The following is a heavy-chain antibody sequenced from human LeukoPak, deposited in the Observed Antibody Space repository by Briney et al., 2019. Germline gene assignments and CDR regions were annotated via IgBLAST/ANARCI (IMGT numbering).Heavy chain of an antibody. J-gene: IGHJ6*02. CDR3: ARSYCSSTSCYGGYYYYGMDV. CDR2: IYYSGST. CDR1: GGSISSGGYY. Sequence: SETLSLTCTVSGGSISSGGYYWSWIRQHPGKGLEWIGYIYYSGSTYYNPSLKSRVTISVDTSKNQFSLKLSSVTAADTAVYYCARSYCSSTSCYGGYYYYGMDVWGQGTTVTVSS. D-gene: IGHD2-2*01. V-gene: IGHV4-31*03.